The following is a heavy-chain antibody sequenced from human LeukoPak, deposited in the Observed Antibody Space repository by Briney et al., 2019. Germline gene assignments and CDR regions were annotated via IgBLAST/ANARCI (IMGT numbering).Heavy chain of an antibody. CDR2: IYPGDSDT. CDR1: GYSFTSYW. Sequence: GESLKISCKGSGYSFTSYWIGWVRQMPGKSLEWMGIIYPGDSDTRYSPSFQGQVTISADKSISTAYLQWSSLKASDTAMYYCAVVVRGVIIGGYFDYWGQGTLVTVTS. CDR3: AVVVRGVIIGGYFDY. V-gene: IGHV5-51*01. J-gene: IGHJ4*02. D-gene: IGHD3-10*01.